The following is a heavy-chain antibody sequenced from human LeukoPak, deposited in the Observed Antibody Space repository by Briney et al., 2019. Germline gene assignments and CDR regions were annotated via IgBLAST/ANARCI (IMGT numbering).Heavy chain of an antibody. D-gene: IGHD1-1*01. J-gene: IGHJ5*02. CDR1: GYTFTTFA. CDR3: ARDSRTISNWFDT. CDR2: MNAGNGNT. Sequence: ASVKVSCKASGYTFTTFASHWVRQVPGRSLDWMGWMNAGNGNTKYSQNFQGRVTITRDTSASTAYMELSSLTSEDTAVYYCARDSRTISNWFDTWGQGTPVTVSS. V-gene: IGHV1-3*01.